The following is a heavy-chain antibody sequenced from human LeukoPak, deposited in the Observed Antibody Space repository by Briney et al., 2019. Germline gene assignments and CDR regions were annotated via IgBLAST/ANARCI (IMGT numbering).Heavy chain of an antibody. Sequence: GESLKISCKGSGYSFTSYWIGWVRQMPGKGLEWMGITYPGDSDTRYSPSFQGQVTISADKSISTAYLQWSSLKASDTAMYYCARQRAVAVAGIILDAFDIWGQGTMVTVSS. J-gene: IGHJ3*02. CDR1: GYSFTSYW. V-gene: IGHV5-51*01. D-gene: IGHD6-19*01. CDR2: TYPGDSDT. CDR3: ARQRAVAVAGIILDAFDI.